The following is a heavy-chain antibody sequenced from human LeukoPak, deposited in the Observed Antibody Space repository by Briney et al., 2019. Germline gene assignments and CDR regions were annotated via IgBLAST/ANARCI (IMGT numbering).Heavy chain of an antibody. CDR3: ARVVMATMFGVERPGDY. CDR2: INPYSGGT. D-gene: IGHD5-24*01. Sequence: ASVKVSCKASGYTFTGYYMHWVRQAPGQGLEWMGWINPYSGGTNYAQNFQGRVTMTRDTSISTAYMELSRLRSDDAAVYYCARVVMATMFGVERPGDYWGQGTLVTVSS. J-gene: IGHJ4*02. V-gene: IGHV1-2*02. CDR1: GYTFTGYY.